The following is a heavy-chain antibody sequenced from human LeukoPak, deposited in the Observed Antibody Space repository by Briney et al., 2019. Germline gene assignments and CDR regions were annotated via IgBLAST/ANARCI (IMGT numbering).Heavy chain of an antibody. CDR2: ISGSGGST. CDR1: GFTFSSYA. V-gene: IGHV3-23*01. D-gene: IGHD6-13*01. Sequence: SGGSLRLSCAASGFTFSSYAMSWVRQAPGKGLEWVSAISGSGGSTYYADSVKGRFTISRDNSKNTLYLQMNSLRAEDTAVYYCAKAHERYSSSWYVETFDYWGQGTLVTVS. J-gene: IGHJ4*02. CDR3: AKAHERYSSSWYVETFDY.